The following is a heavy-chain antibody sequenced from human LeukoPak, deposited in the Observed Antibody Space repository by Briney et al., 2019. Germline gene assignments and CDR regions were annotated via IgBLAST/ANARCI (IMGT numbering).Heavy chain of an antibody. D-gene: IGHD6-19*01. CDR2: MYSSGST. Sequence: PSETLSVTCTVSGGSISSHHWSWIRQPPGKGLEWIGNMYSSGSTKYNPSLESRVTISLGTSNNQFSLKVHSVTAADTAVYYCARDSSGWLVGYFEYWGQGILVTVAS. J-gene: IGHJ4*02. CDR3: ARDSSGWLVGYFEY. V-gene: IGHV4-59*11. CDR1: GGSISSHH.